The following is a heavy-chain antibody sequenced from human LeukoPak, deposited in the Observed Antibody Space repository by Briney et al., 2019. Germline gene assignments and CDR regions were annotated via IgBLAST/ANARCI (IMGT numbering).Heavy chain of an antibody. D-gene: IGHD6-19*01. CDR1: GFTFSSYA. CDR3: ARDWYSSGWYMMDYYYYGMDV. V-gene: IGHV3-30-3*01. CDR2: ISYDGSNK. Sequence: PGGSLRLSCAASGFTFSSYAMHWVRQAPGKGLEWVAVISYDGSNKYYADSVKGRFTISRDNSKNTLYLQMNSLRAEDTAVYYCARDWYSSGWYMMDYYYYGMDVWGQGTTVTVSS. J-gene: IGHJ6*02.